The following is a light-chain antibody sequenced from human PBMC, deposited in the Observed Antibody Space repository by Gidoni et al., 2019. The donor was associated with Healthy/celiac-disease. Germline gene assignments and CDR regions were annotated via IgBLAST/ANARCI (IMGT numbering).Light chain of an antibody. CDR2: DAS. CDR1: QRVSSY. Sequence: EIVLTQSPATLSLSPGERATLSCRASQRVSSYLACYQQKPGQAPRLLIYDASNRATGIPARFSGSGSGKDFTLTISSLEPEDFAVYYCQQRSNWWTFGQGTKVEIK. J-gene: IGKJ1*01. V-gene: IGKV3-11*01. CDR3: QQRSNWWT.